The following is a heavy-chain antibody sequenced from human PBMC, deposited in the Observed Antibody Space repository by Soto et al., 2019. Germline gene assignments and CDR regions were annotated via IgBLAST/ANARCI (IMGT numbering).Heavy chain of an antibody. J-gene: IGHJ2*01. Sequence: QGELVQSGAEVKKPGSSVKVSCQASEDTFRNYAISCVRQAPGQGLEWMGGIIPIFGTANYARKFQGRVTITADTAANTVYLALSSLRSEDTAVYYCASTKYDSSAYYYWHLGVWGRGTLVTVSS. D-gene: IGHD3-22*01. CDR2: IIPIFGTA. CDR1: EDTFRNYA. CDR3: ASTKYDSSAYYYWHLGV. V-gene: IGHV1-69*06.